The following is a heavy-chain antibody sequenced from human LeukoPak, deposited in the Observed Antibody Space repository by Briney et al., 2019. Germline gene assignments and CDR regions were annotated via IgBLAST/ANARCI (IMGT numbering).Heavy chain of an antibody. CDR2: IRSKANSYAT. Sequence: GGSLRLSCAASGFTFSGSAMHWVRQASGKGLEWVGRIRSKANSYATAYAASVKGRFTISRDDSKNTAYLQMNSLRAEDTAVYYCARALYRQHIVVVSAKNYWYFDLWGRGTLVTVSS. CDR1: GFTFSGSA. V-gene: IGHV3-73*01. D-gene: IGHD2-21*01. J-gene: IGHJ2*01. CDR3: ARALYRQHIVVVSAKNYWYFDL.